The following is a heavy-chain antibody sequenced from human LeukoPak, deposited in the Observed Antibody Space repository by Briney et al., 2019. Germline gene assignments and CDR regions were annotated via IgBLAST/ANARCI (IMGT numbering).Heavy chain of an antibody. Sequence: GGSLRLSCAASGFTFSSYSMNWVRQAPGKGLEWVAVIHNDGTQGQYADSVKGRFTISKDNSQNTLYLQMNNLRDDDTAVYYCAKEGDEFRGYLDVWGKGTTVTVSS. CDR2: IHNDGTQG. V-gene: IGHV3-30*02. CDR3: AKEGDEFRGYLDV. D-gene: IGHD3-16*01. CDR1: GFTFSSYS. J-gene: IGHJ6*03.